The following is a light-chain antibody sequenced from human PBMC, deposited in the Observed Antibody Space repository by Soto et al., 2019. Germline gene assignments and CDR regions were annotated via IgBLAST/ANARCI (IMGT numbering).Light chain of an antibody. J-gene: IGKJ1*01. CDR3: QQRSNWPPWP. CDR1: QSVSSY. CDR2: DAS. Sequence: ENVLTHSPATLSLSPGERATLSCRASQSVSSYLAWYQQKPGQAPRLLIYDASNRATGIPARFSGSGSGTDFTLTISSLEPEDFAVYYCQQRSNWPPWPFGQGTKVDI. V-gene: IGKV3-11*01.